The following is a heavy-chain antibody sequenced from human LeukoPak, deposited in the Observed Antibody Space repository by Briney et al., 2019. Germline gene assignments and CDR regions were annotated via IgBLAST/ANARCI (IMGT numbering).Heavy chain of an antibody. V-gene: IGHV3-23*01. Sequence: GGSLRLSCAASGFTFSSHGMTWVRQAPGKGLEWVSTISANGGTTWYADSVKGRFTISRDNAKNTLYLQMNSLRADDSAVYYCARDVAGPGSLWGPGTRVTVSS. CDR3: ARDVAGPGSL. D-gene: IGHD3-10*01. CDR1: GFTFSSHG. CDR2: ISANGGTT. J-gene: IGHJ4*02.